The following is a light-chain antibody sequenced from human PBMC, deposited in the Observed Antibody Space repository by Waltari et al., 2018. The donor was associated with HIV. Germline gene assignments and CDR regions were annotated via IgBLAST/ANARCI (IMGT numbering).Light chain of an antibody. J-gene: IGKJ5*01. V-gene: IGKV1-5*03. CDR2: KTS. CDR1: QSISTW. CDR3: QQYHSYSLT. Sequence: DIQMTQSPSTLSASVGDRVTITCRSSQSISTWLAWYQQQPGRAPKLLIYKTSSLHSGVPSRFSGSGSATEFSLTISSLQPDDFTTYYCQQYHSYSLTFGQGTRLEMK.